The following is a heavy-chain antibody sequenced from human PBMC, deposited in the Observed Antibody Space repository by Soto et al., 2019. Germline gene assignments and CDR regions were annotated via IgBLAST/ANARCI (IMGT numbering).Heavy chain of an antibody. J-gene: IGHJ4*02. Sequence: SQTLSLTCAISGDSVSSNTAAWNWIRSSPSRGLEWLGRTYYRSNWRHDYAVSVKSRITVNPDTSKNHFSLQLNSVTPDDTAVYSCARGVAGGGFDRWGQGALV. D-gene: IGHD2-8*02. CDR1: GDSVSSNTAA. V-gene: IGHV6-1*01. CDR3: ARGVAGGGFDR. CDR2: TYYRSNWRH.